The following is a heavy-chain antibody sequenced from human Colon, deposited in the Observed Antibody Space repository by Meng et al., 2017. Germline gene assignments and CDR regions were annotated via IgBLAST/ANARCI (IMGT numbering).Heavy chain of an antibody. CDR3: ARRGRYCSGGGCTEYYGMDV. D-gene: IGHD2-15*01. Sequence: GESLKISCKGSGYSFTNYWIGWVRQMPGKGLEWMGIIYPGNSDTRYSPSFHGQVTISADKSISTAYLQWSSLKASDTAIYYCARRGRYCSGGGCTEYYGMDVWGQGTTVTVSS. CDR1: GYSFTNYW. V-gene: IGHV5-51*01. CDR2: IYPGNSDT. J-gene: IGHJ6*02.